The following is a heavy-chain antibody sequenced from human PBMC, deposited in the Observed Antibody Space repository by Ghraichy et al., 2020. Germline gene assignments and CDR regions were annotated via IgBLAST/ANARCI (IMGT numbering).Heavy chain of an antibody. Sequence: GGSLRLSCAASGFTFNTHGMHWVRQAPAKGLEWVAVIGNDGTAKFYADSFKGRFSLSRDNSKNTLSLQMNSLSAEDTAVYYCAREFSHGRWHFDLWGRGTLVTVSS. V-gene: IGHV3-30*03. J-gene: IGHJ2*01. D-gene: IGHD5-18*01. CDR2: IGNDGTAK. CDR3: AREFSHGRWHFDL. CDR1: GFTFNTHG.